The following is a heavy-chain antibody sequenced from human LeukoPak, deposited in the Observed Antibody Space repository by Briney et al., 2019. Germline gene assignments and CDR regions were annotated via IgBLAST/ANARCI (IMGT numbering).Heavy chain of an antibody. CDR1: GFNFSSYS. V-gene: IGHV3-21*01. CDR2: ISSSSSYI. D-gene: IGHD6-13*01. Sequence: GGSLRLSCAASGFNFSSYSMNWVRQAPGKGLEWVSSISSSSSYIYYADSVKGRFTISRDNAKNSLYLQMNSLRAEDTAVYYCASTSLTAAGTAPWGQGTLGTVSS. J-gene: IGHJ5*02. CDR3: ASTSLTAAGTAP.